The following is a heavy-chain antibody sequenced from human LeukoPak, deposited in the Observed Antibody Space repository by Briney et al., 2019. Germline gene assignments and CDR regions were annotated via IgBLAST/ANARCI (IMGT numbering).Heavy chain of an antibody. D-gene: IGHD1-26*01. CDR3: AKFNGWELAEYYLDY. V-gene: IGHV3-23*01. CDR1: GFIFSDYA. CDR2: MSKSGYYT. Sequence: PEESLRLSCAASGFIFSDYAMSWVRQAPGKGLEWLSGMSKSGYYTYDTASVKGRFTISRDNSKNTLYLQMSDLRAEDTAIYYCAKFNGWELAEYYLDYWGHGTLVTVSS. J-gene: IGHJ4*01.